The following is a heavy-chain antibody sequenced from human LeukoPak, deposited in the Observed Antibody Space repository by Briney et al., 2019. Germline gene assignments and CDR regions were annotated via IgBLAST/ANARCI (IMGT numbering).Heavy chain of an antibody. J-gene: IGHJ5*02. CDR3: ARSLYYGSGGWFDP. CDR1: GGSISSGGYS. CDR2: IYHSGST. V-gene: IGHV4-30-2*01. Sequence: PSETLSLTCAVSGGSISSGGYSWSWIRQPPGKGLEWIGHIYHSGSTYYNPSLKSRVTISVDRSKNQFSLKLSSVTAADTAVYYCARSLYYGSGGWFDPWGQGTLVTVSS. D-gene: IGHD3-10*01.